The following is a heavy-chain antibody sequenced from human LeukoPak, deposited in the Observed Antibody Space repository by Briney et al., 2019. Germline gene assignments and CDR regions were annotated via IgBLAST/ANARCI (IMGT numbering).Heavy chain of an antibody. Sequence: GGSLRLSCAASGFTFSSYAMSWVRQAPGRGLEWVSAISGSGGSTYYADSVKGRFTISRDNSKNTLYLQMNSLRAEDTAVYYCAKSSYYDSSGYYREYYFDHWGQGTLVTVSS. CDR1: GFTFSSYA. D-gene: IGHD3-22*01. CDR3: AKSSYYDSSGYYREYYFDH. CDR2: ISGSGGST. J-gene: IGHJ4*02. V-gene: IGHV3-23*01.